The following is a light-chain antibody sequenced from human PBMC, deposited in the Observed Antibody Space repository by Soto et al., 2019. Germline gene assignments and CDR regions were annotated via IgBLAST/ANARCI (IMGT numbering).Light chain of an antibody. CDR3: QQSYSTPHT. CDR2: AAS. Sequence: DIQMTQSPSSLSASVGDRVTITCRASQSISSYLNWYQQKPGKAPKLLIYAASSLQSGVPSRFSGSGSGTEFTLTISTLQTEDFATYYCQQSYSTPHTFSQGTKLEIK. J-gene: IGKJ2*01. V-gene: IGKV1-39*01. CDR1: QSISSY.